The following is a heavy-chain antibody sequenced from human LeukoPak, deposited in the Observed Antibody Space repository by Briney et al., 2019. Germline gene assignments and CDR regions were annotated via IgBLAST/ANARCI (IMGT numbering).Heavy chain of an antibody. D-gene: IGHD6-6*01. J-gene: IGHJ4*02. Sequence: GSSVKVSSKASGGTFSSYAISWVRQAPGQGLEWMGGIIPIFGTANYAQKFQGRVTITADESTSTAYMELSSLRSEDTAVYYCARDFTSGSSSSGYWGQGTLVTVSS. CDR1: GGTFSSYA. CDR3: ARDFTSGSSSSGY. CDR2: IIPIFGTA. V-gene: IGHV1-69*01.